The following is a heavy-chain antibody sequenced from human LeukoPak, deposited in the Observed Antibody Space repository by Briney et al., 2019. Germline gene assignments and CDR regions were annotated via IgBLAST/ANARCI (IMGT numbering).Heavy chain of an antibody. CDR3: AKDRNDWKQGIDS. CDR2: ISSSGGST. V-gene: IGHV3-23*01. J-gene: IGHJ4*02. CDR1: GFTFSSYA. D-gene: IGHD1-1*01. Sequence: GGSLRLSCAASGFTFSSYAMSWVRQAPGKGLEWVSLISSSGGSTDYADSVKGRFTIPRDNSKNTLYLQMNSLRAEDTAVYYCAKDRNDWKQGIDSWGQGTLVTVST.